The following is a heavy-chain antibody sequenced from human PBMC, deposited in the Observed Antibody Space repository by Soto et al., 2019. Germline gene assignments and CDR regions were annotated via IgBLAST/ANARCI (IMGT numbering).Heavy chain of an antibody. Sequence: QVQLVQSGAEVKKPGSSVKVSCKASGGTFSSYAISWVRQATGQGLEWMGGIIPIFGTANYAQKFQGRVTITADESTSTAYMELSSLRSEDTAVYYCSRKNAREGYVDPWGQGTLVTVSS. J-gene: IGHJ5*02. CDR3: SRKNAREGYVDP. D-gene: IGHD6-13*01. CDR2: IIPIFGTA. V-gene: IGHV1-69*01. CDR1: GGTFSSYA.